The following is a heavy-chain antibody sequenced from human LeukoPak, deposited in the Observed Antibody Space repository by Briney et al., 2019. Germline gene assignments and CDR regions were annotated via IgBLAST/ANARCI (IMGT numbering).Heavy chain of an antibody. J-gene: IGHJ5*02. V-gene: IGHV1-2*02. Sequence: GASVTVSFKASGYTFTGYYMHWVRQAPGQGLEWMGWINPNSGGTNYAQKFQGRVTMTRDTSISTAYMELSRLRSDDTAVYYCARYYDFWSGYSWFDPWGQGTLVTVSS. CDR2: INPNSGGT. CDR3: ARYYDFWSGYSWFDP. D-gene: IGHD3-3*01. CDR1: GYTFTGYY.